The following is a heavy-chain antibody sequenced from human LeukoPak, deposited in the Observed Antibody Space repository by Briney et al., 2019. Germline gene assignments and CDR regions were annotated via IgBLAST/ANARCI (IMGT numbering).Heavy chain of an antibody. CDR3: PRAHCSGGTCYGNDAFDI. Sequence: GRSLRLSCTASGFTFGDYAMTWVRQAPGKGLEWIGFIRSKGYGGTTEYAASVKGRFTISRDDAKNIAYLQTNSLKTEDTAMYYCPRAHCSGGTCYGNDAFDIWGQGTMVTVSS. D-gene: IGHD2-15*01. J-gene: IGHJ3*02. CDR1: GFTFGDYA. V-gene: IGHV3-49*04. CDR2: IRSKGYGGTT.